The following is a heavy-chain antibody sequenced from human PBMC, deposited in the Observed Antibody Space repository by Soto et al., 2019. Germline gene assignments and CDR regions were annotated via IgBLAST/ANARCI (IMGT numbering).Heavy chain of an antibody. V-gene: IGHV4-4*07. CDR2: IFINGNT. CDR1: SGSVSTYY. J-gene: IGHJ4*02. CDR3: ARSGGSYNFDS. Sequence: SETLSLTCTVSSGSVSTYYWSWIRQPAGKGLEWIGRIFINGNTNYNPSLRSRVTMSVDTSKGQFSLNLTSVTAADTAVYFCARSGGSYNFDSWGQGXLVTVYS. D-gene: IGHD1-26*01.